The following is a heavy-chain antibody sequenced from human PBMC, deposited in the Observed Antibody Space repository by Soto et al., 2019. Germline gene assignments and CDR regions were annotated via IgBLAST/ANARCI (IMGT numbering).Heavy chain of an antibody. CDR1: GASISNFY. J-gene: IGHJ4*02. CDR3: VRGTFDY. Sequence: LSLTCTVSGASISNFYWSWIRQPAGKGLEWIGRIYTSGNTNYNPSLKSRVTMSVDTSKNQFSLKLKSVTAADTAVYYCVRGTFDYWGQGILVTVSS. CDR2: IYTSGNT. V-gene: IGHV4-4*07.